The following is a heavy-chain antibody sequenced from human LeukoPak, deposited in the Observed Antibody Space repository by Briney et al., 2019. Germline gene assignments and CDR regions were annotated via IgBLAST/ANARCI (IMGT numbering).Heavy chain of an antibody. V-gene: IGHV1-46*01. D-gene: IGHD3-22*01. CDR3: ARDADDSSGYSNFDY. CDR2: INPSGGST. CDR1: GYTFTSYY. Sequence: ASVKVSCKASGYTFTSYYIHWVRQAPGQGLEWMGIINPSGGSTSYAQKFQGRATMTRDTSTSTVYMELRSLRSEDTAVYYCARDADDSSGYSNFDYWGQGTLVTVSS. J-gene: IGHJ4*02.